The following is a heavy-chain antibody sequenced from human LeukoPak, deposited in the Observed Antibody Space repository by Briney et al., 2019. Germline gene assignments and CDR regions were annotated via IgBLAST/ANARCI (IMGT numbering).Heavy chain of an antibody. V-gene: IGHV4-34*01. J-gene: IGHJ6*04. D-gene: IGHD3-10*01. Sequence: SETLSLTCAVYGGSFSGYYWSWIRQPPGKGLEWIGEINHSGSTNYNPSLKSRVTISVDTSKNQFSVKLSSVTPADTAVYYCARGRAMVRGYKVYYYYGMDVWGKGTTVTVSS. CDR3: ARGRAMVRGYKVYYYYGMDV. CDR1: GGSFSGYY. CDR2: INHSGST.